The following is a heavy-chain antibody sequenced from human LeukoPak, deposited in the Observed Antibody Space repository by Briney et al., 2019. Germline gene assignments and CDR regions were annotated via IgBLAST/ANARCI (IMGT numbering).Heavy chain of an antibody. CDR2: INPNSGGT. CDR3: ARGWQWEPYFSDY. Sequence: ASVKVSCKASGYTFTGYYMHWVRQAPGQGLEWMGWINPNSGGTSYAQKFQGRVTMTRDTSISTAYMELSRLRSDDTAVYYCARGWQWEPYFSDYWGQGTLVTVSS. V-gene: IGHV1-2*02. CDR1: GYTFTGYY. J-gene: IGHJ4*02. D-gene: IGHD1-26*01.